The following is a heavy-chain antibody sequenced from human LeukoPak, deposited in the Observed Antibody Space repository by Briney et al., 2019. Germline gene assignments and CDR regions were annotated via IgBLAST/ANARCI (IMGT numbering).Heavy chain of an antibody. CDR1: GFTFTSYV. CDR2: ISGSGGST. J-gene: IGHJ4*02. Sequence: GGPLRLSCAASGFTFTSYVMNWVRQAPGKGLEWVSGISGSGGSTYYADSEKGRFTISRDNSKNTLYLQMNSLRAEDTAVYYCAKDHRYTFGSPYYFDYWGQGTLVTVSS. CDR3: AKDHRYTFGSPYYFDY. D-gene: IGHD5-18*01. V-gene: IGHV3-23*01.